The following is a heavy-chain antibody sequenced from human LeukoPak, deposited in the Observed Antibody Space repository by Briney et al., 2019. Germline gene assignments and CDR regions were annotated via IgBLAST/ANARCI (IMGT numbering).Heavy chain of an antibody. Sequence: GGSLRLSCAASGFTFSSYSMNWVRQAPGKGLEWVSSISSSSSYIYYADSVKGRFTISRDSAKNSLYLQMNSLRAEDAAVYYCARVGYYDSSGYPPGYYYGMDVWGQGTTVTVSS. J-gene: IGHJ6*02. CDR3: ARVGYYDSSGYPPGYYYGMDV. D-gene: IGHD3-22*01. V-gene: IGHV3-21*01. CDR2: ISSSSSYI. CDR1: GFTFSSYS.